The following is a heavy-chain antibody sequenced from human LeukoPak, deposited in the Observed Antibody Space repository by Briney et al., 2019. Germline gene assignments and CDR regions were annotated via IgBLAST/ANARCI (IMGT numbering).Heavy chain of an antibody. CDR1: GYTFTSYY. CDR3: ARDKVPPYYYDSSGLAGARSYYYYYGMDV. CDR2: INPSGGST. D-gene: IGHD3-22*01. J-gene: IGHJ6*02. Sequence: ASVKVSCKASGYTFTSYYIDWVRQAPGQGLEWMGVINPSGGSTRYAQKFQGRVTMTTDTSTSTAYMELRSLRSDDTAVYYCARDKVPPYYYDSSGLAGARSYYYYYGMDVWGQGTTVTVSS. V-gene: IGHV1-46*01.